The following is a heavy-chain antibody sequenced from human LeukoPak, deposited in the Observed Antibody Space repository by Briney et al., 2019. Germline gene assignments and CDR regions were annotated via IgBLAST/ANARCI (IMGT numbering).Heavy chain of an antibody. CDR1: GGSFSGYY. CDR2: INHSGST. D-gene: IGHD2-2*01. Sequence: SETLSLTCAVYGGSFSGYYWSWIRQPPGKELEWIGEINHSGSTNYNPSLKSRVTISVGTSKNQFSLKLSSVTAADTAVYYRARGRIGYCSSTSCPAGYYYYGMDVWGQGTTVTVSS. V-gene: IGHV4-34*01. J-gene: IGHJ6*02. CDR3: ARGRIGYCSSTSCPAGYYYYGMDV.